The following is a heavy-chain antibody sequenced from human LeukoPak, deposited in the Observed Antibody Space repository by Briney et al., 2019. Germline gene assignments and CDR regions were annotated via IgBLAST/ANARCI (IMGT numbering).Heavy chain of an antibody. Sequence: GESLKISCKGSGYSFTSNWISWVRQLPGKGLEWMGRIDPSDSYTNYSPSFQGHVTISADKSISTAYLQWSSLKASDTAMYSCARQPEGTWFDPWGQGTLVTVSS. V-gene: IGHV5-10-1*01. CDR3: ARQPEGTWFDP. D-gene: IGHD1-1*01. J-gene: IGHJ5*02. CDR1: GYSFTSNW. CDR2: IDPSDSYT.